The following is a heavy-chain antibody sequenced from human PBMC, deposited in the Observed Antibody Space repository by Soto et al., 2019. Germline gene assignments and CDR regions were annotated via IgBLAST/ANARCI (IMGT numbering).Heavy chain of an antibody. V-gene: IGHV4-38-2*01. CDR2: TFHTGNT. CDR1: GYSISSGYY. CDR3: ARHMGNSDSSTCFGP. D-gene: IGHD6-6*01. Sequence: SETLSLTCAVSGYSISSGYYWGWVRQPPGKGLEWIGSTFHTGNTYYNPSLKSRVTISVDTATNHFSLKLTSLTAADTATYYCARHMGNSDSSTCFGPWGQGSLVTVSS. J-gene: IGHJ5*02.